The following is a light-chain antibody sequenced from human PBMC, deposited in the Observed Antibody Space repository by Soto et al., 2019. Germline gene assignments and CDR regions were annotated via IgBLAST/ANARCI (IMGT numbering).Light chain of an antibody. Sequence: EIVLTQSPATLSLSPGERATLSCRASQSVSSYLAWYQQKPGQAPRLLIYDASNRATGIPARFSGSGSGTDFTLTISSLEPEDFATYYGQQANSFPLTFGGGTKVEIK. CDR3: QQANSFPLT. V-gene: IGKV3-11*01. CDR1: QSVSSY. CDR2: DAS. J-gene: IGKJ4*01.